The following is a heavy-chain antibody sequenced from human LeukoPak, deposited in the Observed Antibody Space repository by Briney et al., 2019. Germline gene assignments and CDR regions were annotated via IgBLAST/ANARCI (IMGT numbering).Heavy chain of an antibody. V-gene: IGHV4-61*01. CDR3: ARAYYGSGSYYLDYYYMDV. Sequence: PSETLSLTCTVSGGSISSGSYYWSWIRQPPGKGLEWIGYIYYSGSTNYNPSLKSRVTISVDTSKNQFSLKLSSVTAADTAVYYCARAYYGSGSYYLDYYYMDVWGKGTTVTISS. J-gene: IGHJ6*03. CDR1: GGSISSGSYY. D-gene: IGHD3-10*01. CDR2: IYYSGST.